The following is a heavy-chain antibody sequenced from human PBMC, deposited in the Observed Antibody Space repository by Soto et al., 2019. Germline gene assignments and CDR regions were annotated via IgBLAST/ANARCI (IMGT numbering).Heavy chain of an antibody. V-gene: IGHV3-30-3*01. Sequence: QVQLVESGGGVVQPGRSLRLSCAASGFTFSSYAMHWVRQAPGKGLEWVAVISYDGSNKYYADSVKGRFTISRDNSKNTLYLQTNSLRAEDTAVYYCARELYCTNGVCYATNIDYWGQGTLVTVSS. J-gene: IGHJ4*02. CDR1: GFTFSSYA. CDR3: ARELYCTNGVCYATNIDY. CDR2: ISYDGSNK. D-gene: IGHD2-8*01.